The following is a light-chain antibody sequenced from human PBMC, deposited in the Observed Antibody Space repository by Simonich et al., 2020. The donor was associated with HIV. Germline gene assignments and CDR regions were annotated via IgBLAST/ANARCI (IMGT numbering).Light chain of an antibody. J-gene: IGKJ4*01. CDR3: QQYYSTPLT. CDR1: QSVLSSSNNKNY. V-gene: IGKV4-1*01. CDR2: LAS. Sequence: DIVMTQSLDSLAVSLGERATINCKSSQSVLSSSNNKNYLTWYQQKPGQPPKLLIYLASTRESGVPDRFSGSGSGTDFTLTITSLQAEDVAVYFCQQYYSTPLTFGGGTKVEIK.